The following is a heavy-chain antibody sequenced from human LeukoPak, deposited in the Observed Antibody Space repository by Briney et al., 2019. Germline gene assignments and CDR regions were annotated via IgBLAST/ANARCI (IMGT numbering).Heavy chain of an antibody. J-gene: IGHJ5*02. CDR1: GGSINSGSYS. D-gene: IGHD2-21*01. V-gene: IGHV4-61*02. CDR3: AREVIHWFDP. Sequence: SETLSPTCSVSGGSINSGSYSWTWIRQPAWKGLEWIGRIYVSGGTNYNPSLKSRVTISLDTSKKQFSLKLSSVTAADTAVYYCAREVIHWFDPWGQGTLVTVSS. CDR2: IYVSGGT.